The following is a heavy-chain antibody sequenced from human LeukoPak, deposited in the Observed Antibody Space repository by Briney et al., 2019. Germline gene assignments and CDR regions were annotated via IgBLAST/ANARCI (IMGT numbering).Heavy chain of an antibody. D-gene: IGHD2-2*01. Sequence: GDSLRLSCAASGFTVSSNYMSWVRQAPGKGLEWVSVIYSGGSTYYADSVKGRFTISRDNSKNTLYLQMNSLRAEDTAVYYCAKSDIVVVPAFDYWGQGTLVTVSS. CDR1: GFTVSSNY. V-gene: IGHV3-53*01. J-gene: IGHJ4*02. CDR3: AKSDIVVVPAFDY. CDR2: IYSGGST.